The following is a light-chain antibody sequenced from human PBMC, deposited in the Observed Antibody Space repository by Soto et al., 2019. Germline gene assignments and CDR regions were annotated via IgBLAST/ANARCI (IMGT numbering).Light chain of an antibody. Sequence: EIVLTQSPGTLSLSPGERATLSCRASQSVSSSYLAWYQQKPGQAPRLLIYGASSRATGIPDRFSGSGSGTDFPLTISRLESEDLAVYYCQQYGISPTFGGGTKVEIK. J-gene: IGKJ4*01. V-gene: IGKV3-20*01. CDR2: GAS. CDR3: QQYGISPT. CDR1: QSVSSSY.